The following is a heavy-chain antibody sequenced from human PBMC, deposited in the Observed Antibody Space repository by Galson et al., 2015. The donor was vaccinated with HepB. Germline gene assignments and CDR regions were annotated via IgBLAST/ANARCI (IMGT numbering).Heavy chain of an antibody. CDR3: AKDQAGDAAYYYYGMDV. CDR2: ISWDGGST. D-gene: IGHD7-27*01. CDR1: GFTFDDYT. Sequence: SLRLSCAASGFTFDDYTMHWVRQAPGKGLEWVSLISWDGGSTYYADSVKGRFTISRDNSKNSLYLQMNSLRTEDTALYYCAKDQAGDAAYYYYGMDVWGQGTTVTVSS. J-gene: IGHJ6*02. V-gene: IGHV3-43*01.